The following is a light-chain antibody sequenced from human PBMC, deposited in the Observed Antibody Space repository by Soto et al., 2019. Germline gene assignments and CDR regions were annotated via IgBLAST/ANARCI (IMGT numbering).Light chain of an antibody. J-gene: IGKJ4*01. CDR3: QQYNSYSPLT. V-gene: IGKV1-5*01. CDR2: GTF. CDR1: QSISSW. Sequence: DIQMTQSPSSLSASVGDRVSITCRASQSISSWLAWYQQKPGKAPKLLMFGTFSLESGVPSRFSGSRSGTEFTLTISSLQPDDYATYYCQQYNSYSPLTFGGGTKVDIK.